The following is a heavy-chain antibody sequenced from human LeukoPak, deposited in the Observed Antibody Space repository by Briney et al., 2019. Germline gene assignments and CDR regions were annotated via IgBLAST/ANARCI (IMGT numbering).Heavy chain of an antibody. J-gene: IGHJ6*02. V-gene: IGHV3-53*01. Sequence: GGSLRLSCGASGFTVSNNHMSWVRQAPGKGLEWVSITYSDGTTYYADSVKGRFTISRDNSRNTLYVQMNSLRAEDTAVYFCARDRVEVTTSMLGGVKRTVTDYYGMDVWGQGTTITVSS. CDR3: ARDRVEVTTSMLGGVKRTVTDYYGMDV. CDR1: GFTVSNNH. D-gene: IGHD3-16*01. CDR2: TYSDGTT.